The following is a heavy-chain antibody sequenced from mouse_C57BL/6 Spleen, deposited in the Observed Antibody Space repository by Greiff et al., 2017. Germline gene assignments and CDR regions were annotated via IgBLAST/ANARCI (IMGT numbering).Heavy chain of an antibody. D-gene: IGHD2-4*01. CDR3: ARHDYGRNYFDY. J-gene: IGHJ2*01. CDR2: ISNLAYSI. CDR1: GFTFSDYG. Sequence: EVKLQESGGGLVQPGGSLKLSCAASGFTFSDYGMAWVRQAPRQGPEWVAFISNLAYSIYYADTVTGRFTISRENAKNTLYLEMSSLRSEDTAMYYCARHDYGRNYFDYWGQGTTLTVSS. V-gene: IGHV5-15*01.